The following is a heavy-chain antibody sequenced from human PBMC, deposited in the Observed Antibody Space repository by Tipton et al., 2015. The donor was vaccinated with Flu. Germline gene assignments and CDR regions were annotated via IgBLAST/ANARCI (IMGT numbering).Heavy chain of an antibody. CDR1: GFYITSGYY. Sequence: TLSLTCTISGFYITSGYYWAWIRQPPGKGLEWIGNIYQSGGTYYSPSLKSRVTISVDTSKNQFSLRLSSVTAADTAIYYCAARNNWGSRIEYWGRGTLVTVSS. J-gene: IGHJ4*02. CDR3: AARNNWGSRIEY. V-gene: IGHV4-38-2*02. D-gene: IGHD7-27*01. CDR2: IYQSGGT.